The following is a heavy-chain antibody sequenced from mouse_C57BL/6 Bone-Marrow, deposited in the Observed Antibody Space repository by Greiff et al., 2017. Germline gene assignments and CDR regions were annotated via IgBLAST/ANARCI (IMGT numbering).Heavy chain of an antibody. CDR1: GYAFSSSW. Sequence: VQRVESGPELVKPGASVKISCKASGYAFSSSWMNWVKQRPGKGLEWIGRIYPGDGDTNYNGKFKGKATLTADKSSSTAYMQLSSLTSEDSAVYFCARELDYYGSSLAWFAYWGQGTLVTVSA. V-gene: IGHV1-82*01. D-gene: IGHD1-1*01. J-gene: IGHJ3*01. CDR3: ARELDYYGSSLAWFAY. CDR2: IYPGDGDT.